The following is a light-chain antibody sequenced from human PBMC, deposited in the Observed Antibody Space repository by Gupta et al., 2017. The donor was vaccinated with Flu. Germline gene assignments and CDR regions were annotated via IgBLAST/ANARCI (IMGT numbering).Light chain of an antibody. CDR1: RLNMGTNY. CDR2: RNN. Sequence: SVLTQPPSVSWAPGQRLTISCSRTRLNMGTNYVDWYQQLPGTAPKLLMSRNNQRPSGVPDRFSASKSDTSASLAISGRRSEDEADYYCSTWDDSVSGWAFGGGTKVTVL. J-gene: IGLJ3*02. CDR3: STWDDSVSGWA. V-gene: IGLV1-47*01.